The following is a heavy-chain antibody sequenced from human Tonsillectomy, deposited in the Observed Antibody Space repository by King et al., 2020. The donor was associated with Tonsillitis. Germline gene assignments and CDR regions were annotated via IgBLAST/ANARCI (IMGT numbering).Heavy chain of an antibody. CDR1: GGSISSYY. D-gene: IGHD2/OR15-2a*01. CDR3: AYDGLTTYLEDAFDI. V-gene: IGHV4-4*07. CDR2: IYFNGIT. J-gene: IGHJ3*02. Sequence: VQLQESGPGLVKSSETLSLTCTVSGGSISSYYWSWIRQPAGKGLEWIGLIYFNGITIYNPSLKSRVTMSVDTSKSQFSMKLSSVTAADTSMYYCAYDGLTTYLEDAFDIWGQGTMVTVSS.